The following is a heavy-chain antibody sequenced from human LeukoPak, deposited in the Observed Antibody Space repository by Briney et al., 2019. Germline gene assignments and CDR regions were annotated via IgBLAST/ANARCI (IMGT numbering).Heavy chain of an antibody. Sequence: SGPTLVKPTQTLTLTCTFSGFSLSSSGVGVGWIRQPPGKALEWLALIYRNDDKRYSPSLKSRLTITKDTSKNQVVLTMTNMDLVDTATYYSAHLADFWSGYFYFDYWGQGTLVTVSS. CDR2: IYRNDDK. V-gene: IGHV2-5*01. D-gene: IGHD3-3*01. J-gene: IGHJ4*02. CDR1: GFSLSSSGVG. CDR3: AHLADFWSGYFYFDY.